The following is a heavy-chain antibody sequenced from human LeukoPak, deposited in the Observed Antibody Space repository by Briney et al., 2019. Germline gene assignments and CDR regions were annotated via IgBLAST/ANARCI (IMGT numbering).Heavy chain of an antibody. D-gene: IGHD1-14*01. J-gene: IGHJ6*03. CDR2: IYPGDSDT. V-gene: IGHV5-51*01. CDR3: ARSGPRNSYYYYMDV. Sequence: GESLKISCKGSGYSFTSYWIGWVRPMPGKGLEWMGIIYPGDSDTRYSPSFQGQVTISADKSISTAYLQWSSLKASDTAMYYCARSGPRNSYYYYMDVWGKGTTVTISS. CDR1: GYSFTSYW.